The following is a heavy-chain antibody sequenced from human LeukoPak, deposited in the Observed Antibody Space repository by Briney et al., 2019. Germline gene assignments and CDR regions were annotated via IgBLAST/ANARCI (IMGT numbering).Heavy chain of an antibody. J-gene: IGHJ4*02. CDR3: ATDPFYLPAAGY. D-gene: IGHD2-2*01. Sequence: ASVKVSCKVSGYTLTELSMHWVRQAPGKGLEWMGGFDPEDGETIYAQKFQGRVTMTEDTSTDTAYMELSSLRSEDTAVYYCATDPFYLPAAGYWGQGTPVTVSS. CDR1: GYTLTELS. CDR2: FDPEDGET. V-gene: IGHV1-24*01.